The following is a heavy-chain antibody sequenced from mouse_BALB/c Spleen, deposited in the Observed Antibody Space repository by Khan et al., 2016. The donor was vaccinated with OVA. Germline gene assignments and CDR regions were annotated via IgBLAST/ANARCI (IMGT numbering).Heavy chain of an antibody. D-gene: IGHD2-2*01. V-gene: IGHV1S137*01. CDR1: GYIFTDFS. CDR2: ISTYYGDS. Sequence: QVQLQQSGAELVRPGVSVKISCKGSGYIFTDFSMHWVKRSHAKSLEWIGVISTYYGDSIYNQNFKGKATLTVEKSSSTAYMELARLTSEDSAIYYCAGGSGNDRFAYWGQGTLVTVSA. J-gene: IGHJ3*01. CDR3: AGGSGNDRFAY.